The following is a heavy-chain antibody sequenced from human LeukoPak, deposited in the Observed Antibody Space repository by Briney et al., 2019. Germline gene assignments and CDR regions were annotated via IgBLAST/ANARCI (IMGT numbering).Heavy chain of an antibody. V-gene: IGHV4-59*08. CDR2: IYYSGGT. CDR3: ARWQYTISSGWFDP. D-gene: IGHD6-6*01. Sequence: SETLSLTCTVSGGSISSYYWSWIRRPPGKGLEWIGSIYYSGGTNYNPSLQGRVSISVDTSKIQFSLKLSSVTAADTAVYYCARWQYTISSGWFDPWGQGTLVTVSS. CDR1: GGSISSYY. J-gene: IGHJ5*02.